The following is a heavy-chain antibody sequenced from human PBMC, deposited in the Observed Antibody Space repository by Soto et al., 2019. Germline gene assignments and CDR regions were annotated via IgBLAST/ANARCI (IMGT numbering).Heavy chain of an antibody. V-gene: IGHV3-74*01. D-gene: IGHD4-17*01. CDR2: INGDGSRT. J-gene: IGHJ4*02. Sequence: EVQLVESGGGLVQPGGSLRLSCAASGFTFSSYWMEWVRQTPGKGLVWVSRINGDGSRTDYADSVKGRFTISRDNAKNTLYLEMNSVRAEDTAMYYCVREYGGGLVPIDYWGQGTLVTVSS. CDR3: VREYGGGLVPIDY. CDR1: GFTFSSYW.